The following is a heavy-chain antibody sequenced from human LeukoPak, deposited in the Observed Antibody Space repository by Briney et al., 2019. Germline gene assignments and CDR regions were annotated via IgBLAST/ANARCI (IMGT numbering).Heavy chain of an antibody. CDR2: IRSKAYGGTT. CDR3: SRAGYELDFDY. Sequence: GGSLRLSCTASGFTFGDYAMSWVRQAPGEGLEWVGFIRSKAYGGTTEYAASVKGRFTISRDDSKSIAYLQMNSLKTEDTAVYYCSRAGYELDFDYWGQGTLVTVSS. J-gene: IGHJ4*02. CDR1: GFTFGDYA. D-gene: IGHD5-12*01. V-gene: IGHV3-49*04.